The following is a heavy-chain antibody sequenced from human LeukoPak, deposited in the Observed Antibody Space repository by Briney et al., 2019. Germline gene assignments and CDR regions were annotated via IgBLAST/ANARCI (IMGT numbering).Heavy chain of an antibody. CDR3: ARLRFRGSSRAGITPSLTVTSLGWYFDL. J-gene: IGHJ2*01. CDR1: GGSFSGYY. Sequence: SETLSLTCAVYGGSFSGYYWSWIRQPPGKGLEWIGEINHSGSTNYNPSLKSRVTISVDTSKNQFSLKLSSVTAADTAVYYCARLRFRGSSRAGITPSLTVTSLGWYFDLWGRGTLVTVSS. D-gene: IGHD4-17*01. CDR2: INHSGST. V-gene: IGHV4-34*01.